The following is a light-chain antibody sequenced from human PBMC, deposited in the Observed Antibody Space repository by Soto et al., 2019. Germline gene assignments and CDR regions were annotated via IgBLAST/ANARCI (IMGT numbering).Light chain of an antibody. CDR1: QSINHW. CDR3: QQYDSHPYT. Sequence: DIPRTQSPSSLSASVGDRVTITCRASQSINHWLAWYQQKPGKAPKFLFYDASTLRNGVPSRFSGRGSGTEFTLTISSLQPDDFATYYCQQYDSHPYTFGQGTKVEI. J-gene: IGKJ2*01. CDR2: DAS. V-gene: IGKV1-5*01.